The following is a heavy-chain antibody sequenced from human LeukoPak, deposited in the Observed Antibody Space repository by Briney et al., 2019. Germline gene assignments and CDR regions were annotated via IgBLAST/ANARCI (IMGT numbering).Heavy chain of an antibody. Sequence: PSETLCLTCTVSGGSISSYYWSWIRQSPGKGLEWIGYIYYSGSTNYSPSLKSRVTISVDTSKNQFSLNLSSVTAADTAVYYCARADYSSSAFDIWGQGTMATVSS. CDR3: ARADYSSSAFDI. D-gene: IGHD6-13*01. J-gene: IGHJ3*02. CDR2: IYYSGST. V-gene: IGHV4-59*01. CDR1: GGSISSYY.